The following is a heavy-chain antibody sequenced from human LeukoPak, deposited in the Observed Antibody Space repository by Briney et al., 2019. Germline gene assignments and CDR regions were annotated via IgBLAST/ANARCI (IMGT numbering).Heavy chain of an antibody. CDR3: ARFGGGSYHYYFDY. CDR1: GGSFSGYY. V-gene: IGHV4-34*01. Sequence: PSATLSLTCAVYGGSFSGYYWSWIRQPPGKGLEWIGEINHSGSTNYNPSLKSRVTISVDTSKNQFSLKLSSVTAADTAVYYCARFGGGSYHYYFDYWGQGTLVTVSS. D-gene: IGHD1-26*01. CDR2: INHSGST. J-gene: IGHJ4*02.